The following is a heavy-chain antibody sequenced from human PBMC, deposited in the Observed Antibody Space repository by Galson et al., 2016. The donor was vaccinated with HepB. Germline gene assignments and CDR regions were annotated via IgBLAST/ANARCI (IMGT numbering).Heavy chain of an antibody. CDR2: IRSKLYGGAT. Sequence: SLRLSCATSGFNFAYYSVSWVRQAPGKGLEWVGFIRSKLYGGATEYAASVKGRFSISRDDSKSIAYLQLSSLGTEDTALYYCTRQRDGWDTYFEYWGQGTLVTVSS. CDR3: TRQRDGWDTYFEY. CDR1: GFNFAYYS. V-gene: IGHV3-49*04. J-gene: IGHJ4*02. D-gene: IGHD1-26*01.